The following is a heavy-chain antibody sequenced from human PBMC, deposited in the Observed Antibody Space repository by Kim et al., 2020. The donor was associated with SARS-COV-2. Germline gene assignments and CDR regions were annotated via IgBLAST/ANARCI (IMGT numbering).Heavy chain of an antibody. V-gene: IGHV5-10-1*01. CDR3: ATTGGSVPVGRNERTGVDY. CDR2: IDPSDSYT. Sequence: GESLKISCKGSGYSFTSYWISWVRQMPGKGLEWMGRIDPSDSYTNYSPSFQGHVTISADKSISTAYLQWSSLKASGTAMYYCATTGGSVPVGRNERTGVDYWGQGTLVTVSS. CDR1: GYSFTSYW. D-gene: IGHD7-27*01. J-gene: IGHJ4*02.